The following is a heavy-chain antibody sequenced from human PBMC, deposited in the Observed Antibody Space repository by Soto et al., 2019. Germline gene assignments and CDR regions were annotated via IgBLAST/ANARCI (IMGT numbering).Heavy chain of an antibody. CDR2: IYYRGDT. CDR3: AREAGYYWGYNWFDP. CDR1: GDSINSAAYY. Sequence: SETLSLTCTVSGDSINSAAYYWSWIRQHPGNGLEWIGYIYYRGDTYYNPSLNGRATISLDTSKNHFSLNLRSVTAADTAVYYCAREAGYYWGYNWFDPWGQGTLVTVSS. D-gene: IGHD3-3*01. J-gene: IGHJ5*02. V-gene: IGHV4-31*03.